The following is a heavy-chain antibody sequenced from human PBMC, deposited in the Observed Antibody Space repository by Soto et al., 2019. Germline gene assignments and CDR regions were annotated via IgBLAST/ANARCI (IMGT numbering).Heavy chain of an antibody. CDR3: TTDLWRIAVVVGSTGYFNP. CDR2: IKSKSDGGTT. Sequence: GGSLRLSCAASGFTFSDAWMSWVRQAPGKGLDWVGRIKSKSDGGTTEYAAPVRGRFTISRDDSKNTLYLQMNGLKTEDTAVYYCTTDLWRIAVVVGSTGYFNPWGQGTPVTVSS. V-gene: IGHV3-15*01. CDR1: GFTFSDAW. J-gene: IGHJ5*01. D-gene: IGHD2-15*01.